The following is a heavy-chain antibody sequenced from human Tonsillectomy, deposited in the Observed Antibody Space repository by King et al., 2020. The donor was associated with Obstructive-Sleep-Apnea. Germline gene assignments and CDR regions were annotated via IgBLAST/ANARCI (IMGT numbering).Heavy chain of an antibody. CDR2: IYYTGST. V-gene: IGHV4-39*01. CDR3: ARHEAGSGSSYNIPLDQ. CDR1: GVSIRSSAYL. J-gene: IGHJ4*02. Sequence: QLQESGPGLVKPSETLSLTCAVPGVSIRSSAYLWAWIRQAPGKGLEWLGSIYYTGSTHYNPSLQSRVTISADTSKNQFSLNLTSVTAADTALYFCARHEAGSGSSYNIPLDQWGQGTLVTVSS. D-gene: IGHD3-10*01.